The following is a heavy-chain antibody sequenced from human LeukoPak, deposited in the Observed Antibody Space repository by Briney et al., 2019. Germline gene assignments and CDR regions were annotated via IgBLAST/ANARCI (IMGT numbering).Heavy chain of an antibody. CDR3: ARTRDYYDSSGSDDAFDI. J-gene: IGHJ3*02. CDR2: IYPGDSDT. CDR1: GYSFTSYW. D-gene: IGHD3-22*01. Sequence: KYGESLKISCKGSGYSFTSYWIGRVRQMPGKGLEWMGIIYPGDSDTRYSPSFQGQVTISADKSISTAYLQWSSLKASDTAMYYCARTRDYYDSSGSDDAFDIWGQGTMVTVSS. V-gene: IGHV5-51*01.